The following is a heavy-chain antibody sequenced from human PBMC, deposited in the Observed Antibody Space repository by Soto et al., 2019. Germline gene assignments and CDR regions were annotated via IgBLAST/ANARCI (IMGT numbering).Heavy chain of an antibody. Sequence: QVQLVQSGAEEKKPGASVKVSCKASGYTFTSYAMHWVRQAPGQRLEWMGWINAGNGNTTYSQKFQGRVTITRDTSASTAYMELSSLRSADTAVYYCARGSGYYYWDDYWGPGTLVTVSS. D-gene: IGHD3-22*01. J-gene: IGHJ4*02. CDR1: GYTFTSYA. CDR2: INAGNGNT. CDR3: ARGSGYYYWDDY. V-gene: IGHV1-3*05.